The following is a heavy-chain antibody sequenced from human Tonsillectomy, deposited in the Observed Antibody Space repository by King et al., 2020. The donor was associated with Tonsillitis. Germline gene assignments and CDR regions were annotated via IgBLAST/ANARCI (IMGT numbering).Heavy chain of an antibody. CDR2: IYPGDSDT. CDR3: ARSDGGTVFDI. J-gene: IGHJ3*02. CDR1: GYSFTSYW. D-gene: IGHD1/OR15-1a*01. Sequence: VQLVESGAEVKPGESLKISCEGSGYSFTSYWIAWVRQMPGKGLEWMGIIYPGDSDTTYSPSFQGHVTISAVKSISTAYLQWSSLRASDTAMYYCARSDGGTVFDIWGLGTMVTVSS. V-gene: IGHV5-51*01.